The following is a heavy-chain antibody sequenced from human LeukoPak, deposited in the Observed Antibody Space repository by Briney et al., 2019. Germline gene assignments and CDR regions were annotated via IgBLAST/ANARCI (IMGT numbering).Heavy chain of an antibody. V-gene: IGHV4-34*01. D-gene: IGHD6-19*01. J-gene: IGHJ4*02. CDR2: INHRGST. Sequence: SETQSLTCAVYGGSFSGYYWSWIRQPPGKGLEWIGEINHRGSTNYNPSLKSRVTISVDTSKNQFYLKLRSVTAADTAVYYCARGATGAVAGNQGDWGQGTLVTVSS. CDR3: ARGATGAVAGNQGD. CDR1: GGSFSGYY.